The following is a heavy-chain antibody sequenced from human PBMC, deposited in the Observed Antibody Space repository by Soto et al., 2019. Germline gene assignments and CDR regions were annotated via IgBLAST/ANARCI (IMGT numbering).Heavy chain of an antibody. Sequence: QVQLVESGGGLVKPGGSLRLACAASGFTFSDYYMSWIRQAPGKGLEWVSYISSGGGTIYYADSVKGRFTISRDNAKSSLYLQKNSLRAEDTDVYYCAREYCSGGSCYQYFQHWGQGTLVTVAS. CDR1: GFTFSDYY. CDR2: ISSGGGTI. D-gene: IGHD2-15*01. V-gene: IGHV3-11*01. J-gene: IGHJ1*01. CDR3: AREYCSGGSCYQYFQH.